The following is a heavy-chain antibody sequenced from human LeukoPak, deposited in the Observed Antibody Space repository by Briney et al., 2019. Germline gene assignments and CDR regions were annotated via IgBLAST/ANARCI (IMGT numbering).Heavy chain of an antibody. V-gene: IGHV3-21*03. CDR2: ISSTSSSYM. CDR1: GFTFSSYS. J-gene: IGHJ4*02. D-gene: IGHD3-10*01. Sequence: GGSLRLSCAASGFTFSSYSMNWVRQAPGKGLEWVSAISSTSSSYMYYADSVKGRFTISRDNAKNSLYLQMNSLRAEDTAVYYCTTDRVVRGVIDYWGQGTLVTVSS. CDR3: TTDRVVRGVIDY.